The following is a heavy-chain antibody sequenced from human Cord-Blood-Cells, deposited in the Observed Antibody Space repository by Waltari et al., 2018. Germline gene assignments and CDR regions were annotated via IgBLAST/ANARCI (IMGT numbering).Heavy chain of an antibody. CDR3: ARDPKTSWGSGY. CDR1: GYSISSGYY. J-gene: IGHJ4*02. Sequence: QVQLQESGPGLVKPSETLSLTCAVSGYSISSGYYWGWIRQPPGKGLEWIGSIYHGGRSYSHPSLMGRSNRSVDTSKNQFSLKLSSVTAADTAVYYCARDPKTSWGSGYWGQGTLVTVSS. CDR2: IYHGGRS. V-gene: IGHV4-38-2*02. D-gene: IGHD7-27*01.